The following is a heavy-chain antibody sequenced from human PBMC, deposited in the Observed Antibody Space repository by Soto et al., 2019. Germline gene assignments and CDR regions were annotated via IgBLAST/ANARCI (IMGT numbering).Heavy chain of an antibody. D-gene: IGHD6-19*01. V-gene: IGHV3-21*01. CDR1: GFTFSSYS. CDR3: ARGGVGSGWFGSVDY. J-gene: IGHJ4*02. Sequence: EVQLVESGGGLVKPGGSLRLSCAASGFTFSSYSMNWVRQAPGKGLEWVSSISSSSSYIYYADSVKGRFTISRDNAXTSLYLQMNSLRAEDTAVYYCARGGVGSGWFGSVDYWGQGTLVTVSS. CDR2: ISSSSSYI.